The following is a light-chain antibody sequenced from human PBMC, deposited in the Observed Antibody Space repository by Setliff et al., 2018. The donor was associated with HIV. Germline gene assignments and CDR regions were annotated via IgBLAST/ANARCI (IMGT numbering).Light chain of an antibody. V-gene: IGLV3-21*04. CDR2: YDS. J-gene: IGLJ1*01. CDR1: NIGSKS. CDR3: QVWDSSSDHYV. Sequence: SYELTQPPSVSVAPGKTARITCGGNNIGSKSVHWYQQKPGQAPVLVIYYDSDRPSGIPERFSGSNSGNTATLTISWVEAGDEADYYCQVWDSSSDHYVVGTGTKV.